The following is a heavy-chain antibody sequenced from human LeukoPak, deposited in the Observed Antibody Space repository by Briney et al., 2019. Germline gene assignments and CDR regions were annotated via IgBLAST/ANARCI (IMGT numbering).Heavy chain of an antibody. CDR3: ARNKLVGATHTYDAFDI. CDR1: GYTFTGYY. Sequence: GASVKVSRKASGYTFTGYYMHWVRQAPGQGLEWMGWINPNSGGTNYAQKFQGRVTMTRDTSISTAYMELSRLRSDDTAVYYCARNKLVGATHTYDAFDIWGQGTMVTVSS. D-gene: IGHD1-26*01. CDR2: INPNSGGT. J-gene: IGHJ3*02. V-gene: IGHV1-2*02.